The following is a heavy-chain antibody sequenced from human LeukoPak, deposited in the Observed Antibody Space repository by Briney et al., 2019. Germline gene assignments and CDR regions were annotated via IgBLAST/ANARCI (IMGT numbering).Heavy chain of an antibody. D-gene: IGHD3-22*01. CDR2: INPNSGGT. Sequence: ASVKVSCKASGYTFTGYHMHWVRQAPGQGLEWMGRINPNSGGTNYAQKFQGRVTMTRDTSISTAYMELSSLRSEDTAVYYCARVLYDSSGYYGYKYNWFDPWGQGTLVTVSS. CDR1: GYTFTGYH. V-gene: IGHV1-2*06. CDR3: ARVLYDSSGYYGYKYNWFDP. J-gene: IGHJ5*02.